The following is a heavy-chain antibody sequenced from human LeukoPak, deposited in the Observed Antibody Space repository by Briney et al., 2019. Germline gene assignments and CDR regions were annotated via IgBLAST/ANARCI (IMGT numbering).Heavy chain of an antibody. D-gene: IGHD5-18*01. CDR2: IYYSA. CDR1: GGSISSYY. CDR3: ARASGYYVNH. Sequence: SETLSLTCSVSGGSISSYYWSWIRQPPGKGPEWIGYIYYSANYNPSLKSRVTISVDRSKNQFSLNLTSVTAADTDVYYCARASGYYVNHWGQGTLVTVSS. J-gene: IGHJ5*02. V-gene: IGHV4-59*01.